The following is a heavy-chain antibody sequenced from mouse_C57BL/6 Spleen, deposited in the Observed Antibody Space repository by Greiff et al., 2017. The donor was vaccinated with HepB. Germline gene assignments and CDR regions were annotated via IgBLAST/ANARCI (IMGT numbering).Heavy chain of an antibody. J-gene: IGHJ2*01. CDR1: GFTFSSYA. CDR2: ISSGGDYI. D-gene: IGHD2-5*01. Sequence: EVMLVESGEGLVKPGGSLKLSCAASGFTFSSYAMSWVRQTPEKRLEWVAYISSGGDYIYYADTVKGRFTIARDNARNTLYLQMSSLKSEDTAMYYCTRVKNSNYYFDYWGQGTTLTVSS. CDR3: TRVKNSNYYFDY. V-gene: IGHV5-9-1*02.